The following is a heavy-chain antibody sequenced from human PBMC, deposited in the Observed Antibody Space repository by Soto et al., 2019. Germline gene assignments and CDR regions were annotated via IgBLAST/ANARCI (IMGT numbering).Heavy chain of an antibody. CDR3: ARGVLHLGELSFDY. Sequence: ASVKVSCKASGYTFTSYDINWVRQATGQGLEWMGWMNPNSGNTGYAQKFQGRVTMTRNTSISTAYMELSSLRSEDTAVYYCARGVLHLGELSFDYWGQGTLVTVSS. D-gene: IGHD3-16*02. CDR1: GYTFTSYD. J-gene: IGHJ4*02. CDR2: MNPNSGNT. V-gene: IGHV1-8*01.